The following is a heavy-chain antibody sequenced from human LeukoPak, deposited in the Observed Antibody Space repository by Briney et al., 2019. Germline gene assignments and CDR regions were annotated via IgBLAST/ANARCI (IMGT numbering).Heavy chain of an antibody. CDR3: ARDLSGVTGYTYGRGIDY. J-gene: IGHJ4*02. V-gene: IGHV3-66*01. CDR1: GFIVRSNH. D-gene: IGHD5-18*01. Sequence: GGSLRLTCAAFGFIVRSNHINWVRQAPGKGLEWVSITYSGDTTYYADSVKGRFIISRDNAKTSLYLQMNSLRAEDTAVYYCARDLSGVTGYTYGRGIDYWGQGTLVTVSS. CDR2: TYSGDTT.